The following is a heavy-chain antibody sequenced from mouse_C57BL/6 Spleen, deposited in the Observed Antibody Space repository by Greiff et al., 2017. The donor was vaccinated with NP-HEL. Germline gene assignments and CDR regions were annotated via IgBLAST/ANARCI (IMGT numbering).Heavy chain of an antibody. CDR2: IYPGDGDT. CDR1: GYAFSSSW. D-gene: IGHD2-3*01. V-gene: IGHV1-82*01. J-gene: IGHJ4*01. CDR3: AGWLLRYYAMDY. Sequence: VQLQQSGPELVKPGASVKISCKASGYAFSSSWMNWVKQRPGKGLEWIGRIYPGDGDTNYNGKFKGTATLTADKSSSTAYMQLSSLTSEDSAVYFCAGWLLRYYAMDYWGQGASVTVSS.